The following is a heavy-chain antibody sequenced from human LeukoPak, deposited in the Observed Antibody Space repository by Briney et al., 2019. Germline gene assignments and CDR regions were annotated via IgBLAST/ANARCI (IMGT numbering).Heavy chain of an antibody. J-gene: IGHJ3*02. D-gene: IGHD2/OR15-2a*01. V-gene: IGHV4-61*02. CDR1: GGSISDGTYH. CDR3: ARDNASLRIVGMHDAFDI. CDR2: VYTTGST. Sequence: SQTLSLTCTVSGGSISDGTYHWSWIRQPAGKGLEWIGRVYTTGSTNYNPSLKSRVTISLDTSKNQFSLKLTSVTAADTAVYYCARDNASLRIVGMHDAFDIWGQGTMVTVSS.